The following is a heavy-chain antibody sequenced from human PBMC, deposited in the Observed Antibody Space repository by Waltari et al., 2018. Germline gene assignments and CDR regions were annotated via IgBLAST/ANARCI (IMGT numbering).Heavy chain of an antibody. CDR1: GVSITTTRHY. D-gene: IGHD5-12*01. V-gene: IGHV4-39*01. Sequence: QLQLQESGPGLVKPSETLSLTCSVSGVSITTTRHYWGWIRQPPGQGLEWIGTMSYSGATYSSPSPKSRVTISRDTSKNQLSLRLGSVTAADTAVYYCATYIGASVGTAAYDVWGQGTMVTVSA. CDR3: ATYIGASVGTAAYDV. J-gene: IGHJ3*01. CDR2: MSYSGAT.